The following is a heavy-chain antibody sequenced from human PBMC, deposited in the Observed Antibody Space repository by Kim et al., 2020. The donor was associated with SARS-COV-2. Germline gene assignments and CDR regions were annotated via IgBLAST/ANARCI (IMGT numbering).Heavy chain of an antibody. Sequence: SETLSLTCAVSGGSISSSNWWSWVRQPPGKGLEWIGEIFHSGSTNYNPSLKSRVTISVDKSKNQFSLKLSSVTAADTAVYYCARVNDYVWGSYRFPFDYWGQGTLVTVSS. V-gene: IGHV4-4*02. D-gene: IGHD3-16*02. J-gene: IGHJ4*02. CDR3: ARVNDYVWGSYRFPFDY. CDR2: IFHSGST. CDR1: GGSISSSNW.